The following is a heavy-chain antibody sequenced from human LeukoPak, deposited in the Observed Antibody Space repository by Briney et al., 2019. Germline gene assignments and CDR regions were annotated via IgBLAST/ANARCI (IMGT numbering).Heavy chain of an antibody. CDR1: GGSISSYY. CDR2: IYNSGST. V-gene: IGHV4-4*07. Sequence: SETLSLTCTVSGGSISSYYWSWIRQPAGKGLEWIGRIYNSGSTNYNPSLKSRVTISIDTSKNQFSLKLNSVTAADTAVYYCATNRAELWGRGTLVTVSS. D-gene: IGHD2-2*01. J-gene: IGHJ2*01. CDR3: ATNRAEL.